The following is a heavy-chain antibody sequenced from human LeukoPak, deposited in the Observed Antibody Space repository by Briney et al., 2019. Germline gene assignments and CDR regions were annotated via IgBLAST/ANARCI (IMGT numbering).Heavy chain of an antibody. CDR3: ARGDYSGSPIDY. V-gene: IGHV3-33*01. D-gene: IGHD3-10*01. CDR1: GFTISNFD. J-gene: IGHJ4*02. CDR2: IWYDGGNK. Sequence: GRSLRLSCAASGFTISNFDMYWFRQAPGKGLEWVAVIWYDGGNKYYADSVQGRFTISRDNSKNTLYLQMNSLRVEDTAVYYCARGDYSGSPIDYWGQGTLVTVSS.